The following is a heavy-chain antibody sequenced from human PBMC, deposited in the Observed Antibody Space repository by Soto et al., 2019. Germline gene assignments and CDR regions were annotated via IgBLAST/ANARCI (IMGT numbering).Heavy chain of an antibody. CDR1: GYTFTTYD. CDR2: MNPYNGDT. CDR3: ARNRRETGDFDY. V-gene: IGHV1-8*02. J-gene: IGHJ4*02. D-gene: IGHD7-27*01. Sequence: QVQLVQSGAEVKKPGASVKVSCKASGYTFTTYDVNWMRQATGQGPEWLGWMNPYNGDTGYAQKFQGRVTLPRDTSMNTAYLELSSLTYEDTAVYYCARNRRETGDFDYWGQGTLVTVSS.